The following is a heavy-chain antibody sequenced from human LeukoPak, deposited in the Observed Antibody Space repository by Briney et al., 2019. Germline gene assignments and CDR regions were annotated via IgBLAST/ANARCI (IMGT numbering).Heavy chain of an antibody. V-gene: IGHV5-51*01. J-gene: IGHJ5*02. Sequence: GEYLKISCKGSGYSFTSYWIGWVRQMPGKGLEWMGIIYPGDSDTRYSPSFQGQVTISADKSISTAYLQWSSLKASDTAMYHCARLPLEAVAAFDPWGQGTLVTVSS. CDR1: GYSFTSYW. CDR3: ARLPLEAVAAFDP. D-gene: IGHD6-19*01. CDR2: IYPGDSDT.